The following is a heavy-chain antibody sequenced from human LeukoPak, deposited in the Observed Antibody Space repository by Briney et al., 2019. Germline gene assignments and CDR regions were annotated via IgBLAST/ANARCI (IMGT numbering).Heavy chain of an antibody. CDR1: GGSFSGYY. V-gene: IGHV4-34*01. CDR3: ARETTVGYFDD. D-gene: IGHD4-23*01. CDR2: INHSGST. J-gene: IGHJ4*02. Sequence: SETLSLTCAVYGGSFSGYYWSWIRQPPGKGLEWIGGINHSGSTNYNPSLKSRVTISVDTSKNQFSLKLSSVTAADTAVYYCARETTVGYFDDWGQGTLVTVSS.